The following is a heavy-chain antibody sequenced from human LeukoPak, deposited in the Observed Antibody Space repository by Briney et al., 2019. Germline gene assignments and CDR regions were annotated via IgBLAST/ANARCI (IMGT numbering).Heavy chain of an antibody. CDR2: INRSGST. CDR1: GGSFGGYY. CDR3: ARVLTGSSSWYWGSTRCNWFDP. D-gene: IGHD6-13*01. V-gene: IGHV4-34*01. J-gene: IGHJ5*02. Sequence: SETLSLTCAVYGGSFGGYYWSWIRQPPGKGLEWIGEINRSGSTNYNPSLKSRVTISVDTPKNQFSLKLSSVTAADTAVYYSARVLTGSSSWYWGSTRCNWFDPWGQGTLVTVSS.